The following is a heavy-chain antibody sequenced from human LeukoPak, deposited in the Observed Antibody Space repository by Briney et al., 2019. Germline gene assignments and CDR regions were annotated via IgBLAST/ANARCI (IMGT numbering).Heavy chain of an antibody. D-gene: IGHD3-10*02. V-gene: IGHV1-18*01. J-gene: IGHJ3*02. CDR3: ARDYVPVRRSGRRWLAFDI. CDR1: SYTFTSYG. CDR2: ISAYKGNT. Sequence: EASVKVSCKASSYTFTSYGISWVRQAPGQGLEWMGWISAYKGNTNYAQKLQGRVTMTTDTSTSTAYMELRSLRSDDTAVYYCARDYVPVRRSGRRWLAFDIWGQGTMVTVSS.